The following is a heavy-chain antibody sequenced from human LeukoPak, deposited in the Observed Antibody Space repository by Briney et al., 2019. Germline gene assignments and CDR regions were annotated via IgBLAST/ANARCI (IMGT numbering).Heavy chain of an antibody. J-gene: IGHJ4*02. CDR3: AKDRRYGDYGGGDFFDS. V-gene: IGHV3-43D*03. Sequence: GGSLRLSCAASGFTFDDYAMHWVRQAPGKGLQWISSINWVGDTSSYADSVKGRFTVSRDNTKGSLYLQMHSLRSEDTALYYCAKDRRYGDYGGGDFFDSWGQGTLVTVSS. CDR2: INWVGDTS. D-gene: IGHD4-17*01. CDR1: GFTFDDYA.